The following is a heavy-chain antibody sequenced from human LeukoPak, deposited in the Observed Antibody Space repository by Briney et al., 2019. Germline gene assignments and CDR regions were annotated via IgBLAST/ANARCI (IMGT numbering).Heavy chain of an antibody. Sequence: KSSETLSLTCTVSGDSISSGSYYWSWIRQPAGKGLEWIGRIYTSGSTNYNPSLKSRVTISVDTSKNQFSLKLSSVTAADTAVYYCARDGQAATNYYYYYMDVWGKGTTVTVSS. V-gene: IGHV4-61*02. J-gene: IGHJ6*03. CDR3: ARDGQAATNYYYYYMDV. CDR2: IYTSGST. CDR1: GDSISSGSYY. D-gene: IGHD1-14*01.